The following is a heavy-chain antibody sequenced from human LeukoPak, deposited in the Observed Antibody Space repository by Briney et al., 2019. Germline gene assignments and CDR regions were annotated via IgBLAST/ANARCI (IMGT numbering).Heavy chain of an antibody. Sequence: SETLSLTCTVSGGSISSGDYYWSWIRQPPGKGLEWIGYIYYSGSTYYNPSLKSRVTISVDTSKNQFPLKLSSVTAADTAVYYCARGATDYGDYNWFDPWGQGTLVTVSS. CDR3: ARGATDYGDYNWFDP. CDR2: IYYSGST. V-gene: IGHV4-30-4*08. D-gene: IGHD4-17*01. J-gene: IGHJ5*02. CDR1: GGSISSGDYY.